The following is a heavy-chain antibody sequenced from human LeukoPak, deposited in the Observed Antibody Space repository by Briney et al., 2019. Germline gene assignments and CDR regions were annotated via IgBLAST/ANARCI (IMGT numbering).Heavy chain of an antibody. Sequence: GGSLRLSCAASGFTFSSYAMSWVRQAPGKGLEWVSSISSSSSYIYYADSVKGRFTISRDNAKNSLYLQMNSLRAEDTAVYYCARGVVTAISDYWGQGTLVTVSS. V-gene: IGHV3-21*01. CDR2: ISSSSSYI. J-gene: IGHJ4*02. CDR3: ARGVVTAISDY. CDR1: GFTFSSYA. D-gene: IGHD2-21*02.